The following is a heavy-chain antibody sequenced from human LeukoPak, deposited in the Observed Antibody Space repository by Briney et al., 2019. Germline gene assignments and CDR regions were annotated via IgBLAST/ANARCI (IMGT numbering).Heavy chain of an antibody. V-gene: IGHV3-30*18. Sequence: PGGSLRLSCAASGFTFSSYGMHWVRQAPGKGLEWVAVISYDGSNKYYADSVKGRFTISRDNSKNTLYLQMNSLRAEDTAVYYCAKDGRWLQSGVDYWGQGTLVTVSS. CDR2: ISYDGSNK. CDR1: GFTFSSYG. J-gene: IGHJ4*02. CDR3: AKDGRWLQSGVDY. D-gene: IGHD5-24*01.